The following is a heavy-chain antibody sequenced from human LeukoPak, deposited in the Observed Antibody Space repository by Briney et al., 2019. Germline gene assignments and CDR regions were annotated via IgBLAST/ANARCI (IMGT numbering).Heavy chain of an antibody. CDR3: ARDTRTYYDFWSGYWDPYYYYGRDL. CDR1: GYTFADYG. D-gene: IGHD3-3*01. Sequence: PGGSLRLSCAASGYTFADYGMSWVRQAPGKGLEWVCGINWHGGSTDYADSVKGRFTISRDNAKNSLYLQMNSLRAEDTALYHGARDTRTYYDFWSGYWDPYYYYGRDLGGQGTTVTVSS. CDR2: INWHGGST. J-gene: IGHJ6*02. V-gene: IGHV3-20*01.